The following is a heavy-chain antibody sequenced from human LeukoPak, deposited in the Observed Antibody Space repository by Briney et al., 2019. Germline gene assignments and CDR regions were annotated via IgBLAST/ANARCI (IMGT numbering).Heavy chain of an antibody. Sequence: GGSLRLSCAASGFTFSSYGMHWVRQAPGKGLEWVAFIRYDGSNKYYADSVKGRFTISRDNSKNTLYLQMNSLRAEDTAVYYCAKEGSGSYSAFDIWGQGTMVTVSS. V-gene: IGHV3-30*02. CDR3: AKEGSGSYSAFDI. CDR2: IRYDGSNK. D-gene: IGHD1-26*01. J-gene: IGHJ3*02. CDR1: GFTFSSYG.